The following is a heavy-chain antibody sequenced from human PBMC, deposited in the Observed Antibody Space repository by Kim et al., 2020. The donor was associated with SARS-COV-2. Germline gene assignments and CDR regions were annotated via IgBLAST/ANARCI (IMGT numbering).Heavy chain of an antibody. CDR3: ARDHCSGGSCYYLYFDY. CDR1: GYTFTGYY. V-gene: IGHV1-2*02. J-gene: IGHJ4*02. CDR2: INPNSGGT. D-gene: IGHD2-15*01. Sequence: ASVKVSCKASGYTFTGYYMHWVRQAPGQGLEWMGWINPNSGGTNYAQNFQGRVTMTRDTSISTAYMELSRLRSDDTAVYYCARDHCSGGSCYYLYFDYWGQGTLVTVSS.